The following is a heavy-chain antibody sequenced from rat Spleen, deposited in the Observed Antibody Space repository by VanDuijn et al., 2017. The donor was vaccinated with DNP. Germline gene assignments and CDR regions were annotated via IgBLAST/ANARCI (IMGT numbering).Heavy chain of an antibody. CDR2: ITYDGGST. Sequence: EVQLVESGGGLVQPGRSMKLSCTASGFTFSDYGMAWVLQAPTKGLEWVASITYDGGSTFYRDSVEGRFTISRDNAKSTLYLQMDSLRSEETATYYCAKAGGYSPWYFDYWGQGVMVTVSS. V-gene: IGHV5-20*01. D-gene: IGHD1-11*01. J-gene: IGHJ2*01. CDR1: GFTFSDYG. CDR3: AKAGGYSPWYFDY.